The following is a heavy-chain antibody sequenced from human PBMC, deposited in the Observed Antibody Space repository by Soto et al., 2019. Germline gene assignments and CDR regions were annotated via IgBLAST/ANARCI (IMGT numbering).Heavy chain of an antibody. V-gene: IGHV4-59*01. CDR2: IYYSGST. Sequence: QVQLQESGPGLVKPSETLSLTCTVSGGSISSYYWSWIRQPPGKGLEWIGYIYYSGSTNYNPSLKSRVTISVDTSKNQFSLKLSSVTAADTAVYYCARAVEGFWFDPWGQGTLVTVSS. D-gene: IGHD2-15*01. J-gene: IGHJ5*02. CDR3: ARAVEGFWFDP. CDR1: GGSISSYY.